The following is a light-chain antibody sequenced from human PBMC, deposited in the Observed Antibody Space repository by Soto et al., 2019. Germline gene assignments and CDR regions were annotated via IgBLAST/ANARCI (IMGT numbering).Light chain of an antibody. CDR2: AAS. J-gene: IGKJ5*01. CDR3: QQYNNWPIT. Sequence: EIVMTQSPGTLSLSPGDRATLSCRASHSINTSFLAWFQQKPGQAPRLLIYAASTRATGIPDRFSGSASETDFTLTISSLQSEDFAVYYCQQYNNWPITFGQGTRLEIK. V-gene: IGKV3D-15*01. CDR1: HSINTSF.